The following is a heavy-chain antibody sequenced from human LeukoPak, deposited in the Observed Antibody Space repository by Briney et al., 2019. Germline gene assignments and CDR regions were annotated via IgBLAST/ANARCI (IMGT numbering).Heavy chain of an antibody. D-gene: IGHD2-2*02. CDR3: ARSSDIVVVPAAIRPPDY. CDR2: ISSSSSYI. J-gene: IGHJ4*02. V-gene: IGHV3-21*01. CDR1: GFTFSSYS. Sequence: GGSLRLSCAASGFTFSSYSMNWVRQAPGKGLEWVSSISSSSSYIYYADSVKGRFTISRDNAKNSLYLQMNSLRAEDTAVYYCARSSDIVVVPAAIRPPDYWGQGTLVTVSS.